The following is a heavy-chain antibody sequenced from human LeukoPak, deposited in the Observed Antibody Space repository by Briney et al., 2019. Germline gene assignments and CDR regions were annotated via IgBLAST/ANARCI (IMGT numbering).Heavy chain of an antibody. CDR1: GFTVSSNY. J-gene: IGHJ6*02. CDR2: IYSGGTT. Sequence: PGGSLRLSCAASGFTVSSNYMSWVRQAPGKGLEWVSVIYSGGTTYYADSVKGRFTISRDNSENTLYLQMNSLRAEDTAVYYCARVLPYGQSHGMDVWGQGTTVTVPS. D-gene: IGHD2-8*01. V-gene: IGHV3-53*01. CDR3: ARVLPYGQSHGMDV.